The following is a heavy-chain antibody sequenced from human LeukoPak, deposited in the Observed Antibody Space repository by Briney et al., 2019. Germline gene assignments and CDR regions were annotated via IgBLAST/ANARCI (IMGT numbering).Heavy chain of an antibody. CDR1: GYTFTGYY. CDR2: INPNSGGT. D-gene: IGHD6-13*01. J-gene: IGHJ4*02. CDR3: ARDPLYSSNPSWFDY. V-gene: IGHV1-2*02. Sequence: ASVKVSCKASGYTFTGYYMHWVRQAPGQGLEWMGWINPNSGGTNYAQKFQGRVTMTRDTSISTAYMELSRLRSDDTAVYYCARDPLYSSNPSWFDYWGQGTLVTVSS.